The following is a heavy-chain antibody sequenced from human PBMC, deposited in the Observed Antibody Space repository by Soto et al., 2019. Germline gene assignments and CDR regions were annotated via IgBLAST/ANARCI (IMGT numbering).Heavy chain of an antibody. J-gene: IGHJ6*02. CDR3: TSHYDFWSGYYPPYYYYYYGMDV. V-gene: IGHV3-73*01. D-gene: IGHD3-3*01. CDR1: GFTFSGSA. Sequence: PGGYLRLSCAASGFTFSGSAMHWVRQASGKGLEWVGRIRSKANSYATAYAASVKGRFTISRDDSKNTAYLQMNSLKTEDTAVYYCTSHYDFWSGYYPPYYYYYYGMDVWGQGTTVTVSS. CDR2: IRSKANSYAT.